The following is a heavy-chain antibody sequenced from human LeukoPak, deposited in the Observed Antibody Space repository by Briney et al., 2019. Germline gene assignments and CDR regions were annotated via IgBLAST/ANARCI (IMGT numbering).Heavy chain of an antibody. CDR2: ISSSSSYI. CDR1: GFTFSSYS. J-gene: IGHJ4*02. CDR3: ARDGLGGSYDFYFDF. Sequence: GGSLRLSCAASGFTFSSYSMNWVRQAPGKGLEWVSSISSSSSYIYYADSVKGRFTISRDNAKNSLYLQMNSLRAEDTAVYYCARDGLGGSYDFYFDFWGQGTLVTVSS. D-gene: IGHD1-26*01. V-gene: IGHV3-21*01.